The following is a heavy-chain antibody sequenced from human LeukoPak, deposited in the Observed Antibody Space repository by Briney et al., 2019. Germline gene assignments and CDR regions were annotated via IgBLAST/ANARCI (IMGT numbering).Heavy chain of an antibody. CDR3: AKVVVVVVAAKGSWYFDY. CDR1: GFTFSSYG. CDR2: ISGSGAKT. V-gene: IGHV3-23*01. Sequence: GGSLRLSCAASGFTFSSYGMTWVRQGPGKRLEWVSVISGSGAKTYYADSVKGRFTISRDNSKNTLYLQMNSLRAEDTAVYYCAKVVVVVVAAKGSWYFDYWGQGTLVTVSS. D-gene: IGHD2-15*01. J-gene: IGHJ4*02.